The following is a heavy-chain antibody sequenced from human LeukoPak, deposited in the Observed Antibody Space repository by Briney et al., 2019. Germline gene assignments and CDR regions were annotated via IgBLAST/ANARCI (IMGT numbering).Heavy chain of an antibody. D-gene: IGHD6-13*01. Sequence: SETLSLTCAVYGGSFSGYYWSWIRQPPGKELEWIGEINHSGSTNYNPSLKSRVTISVDTSKNQFSLKLSSVTAADTAVYYCARGGGRYSSTPAHYWGQGTLVTVSS. CDR2: INHSGST. V-gene: IGHV4-34*01. CDR1: GGSFSGYY. CDR3: ARGGGRYSSTPAHY. J-gene: IGHJ4*02.